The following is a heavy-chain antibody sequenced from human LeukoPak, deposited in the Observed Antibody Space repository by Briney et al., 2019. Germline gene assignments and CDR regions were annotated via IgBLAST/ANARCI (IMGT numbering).Heavy chain of an antibody. CDR2: ISYDGSNK. D-gene: IGHD3-22*01. V-gene: IGHV3-30-3*01. Sequence: PGRSLRLSCAASGFTFSSYAMHWVRQAPGKGLEWVAVISYDGSNKYYADSVKGRFTISRDNSKNTLYLQMNSLRAEDTTVYYCASEKRGYGIDYWGQGTLVTVSS. CDR3: ASEKRGYGIDY. J-gene: IGHJ4*02. CDR1: GFTFSSYA.